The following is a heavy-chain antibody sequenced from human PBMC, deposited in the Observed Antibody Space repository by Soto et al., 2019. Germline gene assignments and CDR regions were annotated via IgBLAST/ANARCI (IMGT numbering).Heavy chain of an antibody. V-gene: IGHV4-34*01. CDR3: ARAGEGFNRPFDY. J-gene: IGHJ4*02. CDR1: GGSFSGYY. CDR2: INHSGST. Sequence: PSETLSLTCAVYGGSFSGYYWSWIRQPPGKGLEGIGEINHSGSTNYNPSLKSRVTISVDTSKNQFSLKLSSVTAADTAVYYCARAGEGFNRPFDYWGQGPPVTVSS. D-gene: IGHD3-16*01.